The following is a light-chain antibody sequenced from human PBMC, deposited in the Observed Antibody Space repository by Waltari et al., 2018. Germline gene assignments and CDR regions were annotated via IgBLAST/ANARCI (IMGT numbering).Light chain of an antibody. J-gene: IGLJ2*01. CDR1: SSDVGGYHY. CDR2: DVS. Sequence: QSALTQPASVSGSPGQSITISCTGTSSDVGGYHYVSCYQQHPGKAPKLMIYDVSKRPSGVSNRFSGSKSGNTASLTISGLQAEDEADYYCSSYTSSSTFYVVFGGGTKLTVL. CDR3: SSYTSSSTFYVV. V-gene: IGLV2-14*01.